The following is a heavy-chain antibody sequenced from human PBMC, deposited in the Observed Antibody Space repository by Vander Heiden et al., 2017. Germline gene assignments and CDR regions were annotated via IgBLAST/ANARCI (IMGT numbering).Heavy chain of an antibody. CDR1: GYTLSDNY. CDR3: ARGVGYDNNWSNWLDP. V-gene: IGHV1-2*02. Sequence: QVQLVQSGTEVMKPGASVKVSCKASGYTLSDNYIDWVRQAPGQGLEWMGWLNPITGGASSAPKFKGRITMTRDTSSSTAYLEMIGLTSDDTAVYFCARGVGYDNNWSNWLDPWGQGTLVIVSS. D-gene: IGHD1-1*01. J-gene: IGHJ5*02. CDR2: LNPITGGA.